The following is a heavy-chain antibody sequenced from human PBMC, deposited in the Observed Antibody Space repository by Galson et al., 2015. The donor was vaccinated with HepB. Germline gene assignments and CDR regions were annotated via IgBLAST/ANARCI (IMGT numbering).Heavy chain of an antibody. CDR2: ISGSGGST. V-gene: IGHV3-23*01. CDR3: AKGSGYFLIPFDY. CDR1: GFTFSSYA. D-gene: IGHD3-3*01. Sequence: SLRLSCAASGFTFSSYAMSWVRQAPGKGLEWVSAISGSGGSTYYADSVKGRFTISRDNSKNTLYLQMNSLRAEDTAVYYCAKGSGYFLIPFDYWGQGTLVTVSS. J-gene: IGHJ4*02.